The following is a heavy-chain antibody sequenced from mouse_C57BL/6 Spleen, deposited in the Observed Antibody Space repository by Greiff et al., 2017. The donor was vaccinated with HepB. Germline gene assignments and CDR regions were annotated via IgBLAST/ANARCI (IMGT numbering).Heavy chain of an antibody. CDR2: IDPETGGT. CDR3: TPTGTDAMDY. D-gene: IGHD4-1*02. J-gene: IGHJ4*01. V-gene: IGHV1-15*01. CDR1: GYTFTDYE. Sequence: QVQLKQSGAELVRPGASVTLSCKASGYTFTDYEMHWVKQTPVHGLEWIGAIDPETGGTAYNQKFKGKAILTADKSSSPAYMELRSLTSEDSAVYYCTPTGTDAMDYWGQGTSVTVSS.